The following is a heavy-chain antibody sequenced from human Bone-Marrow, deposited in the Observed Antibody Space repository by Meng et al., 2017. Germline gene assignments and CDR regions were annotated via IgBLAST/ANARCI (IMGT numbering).Heavy chain of an antibody. D-gene: IGHD3-10*01. Sequence: SETLSLTCTVSGGSISNYYWTWIRQPPGKELEWIGYIHYSGNTNYNPSLGGRVTISVDTSRNQFSLKFNSVTAADTAVYFCAKDLGSWSWHGLDVWGQGTTVTVSS. CDR3: AKDLGSWSWHGLDV. CDR2: IHYSGNT. V-gene: IGHV4-59*01. J-gene: IGHJ6*02. CDR1: GGSISNYY.